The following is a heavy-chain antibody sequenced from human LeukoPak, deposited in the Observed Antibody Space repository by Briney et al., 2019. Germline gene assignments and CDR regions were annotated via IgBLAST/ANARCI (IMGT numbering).Heavy chain of an antibody. D-gene: IGHD2-2*01. Sequence: SETLSLTCTVSGGSISSGDYYWSWIRQPPGKGLEWIGYIYYSGSTYYNPSLKSRVTISVDTSKNQFSLKLSSVTAADTAVYYCARGGERGYCSSTSCRNWYNYWGQGTLVTVSS. V-gene: IGHV4-30-4*08. CDR1: GGSISSGDYY. CDR2: IYYSGST. J-gene: IGHJ4*02. CDR3: ARGGERGYCSSTSCRNWYNY.